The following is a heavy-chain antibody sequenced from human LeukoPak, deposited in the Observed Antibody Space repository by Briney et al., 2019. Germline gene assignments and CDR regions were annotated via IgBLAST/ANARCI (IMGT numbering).Heavy chain of an antibody. D-gene: IGHD5-12*01. V-gene: IGHV3-23*01. Sequence: PGGSLRLSCAASGFTFSSYAMNWVRQAPGKGLEWISVISGSGGSTYYADSVKGRFTISRDNSKNTLYLQMNSLRAEDTAVYYCAKDMGGYRRIDYYYYMDVWGKGTTVTISS. CDR2: ISGSGGST. CDR3: AKDMGGYRRIDYYYYMDV. CDR1: GFTFSSYA. J-gene: IGHJ6*03.